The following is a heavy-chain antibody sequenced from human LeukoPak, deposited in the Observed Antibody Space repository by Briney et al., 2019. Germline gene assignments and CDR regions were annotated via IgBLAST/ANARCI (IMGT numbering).Heavy chain of an antibody. CDR3: ARATTLFLSLEGVNFQKWFDP. Sequence: GASVKVSCTASGYTFRNHGITWVRQAPGQGLEWLGWISVYNGNTQNARKVQGRISMTTDTATSTAYMELRSLRSDDTAVYYCARATTLFLSLEGVNFQKWFDPWGQGTLVTVSS. CDR2: ISVYNGNT. V-gene: IGHV1-18*01. CDR1: GYTFRNHG. J-gene: IGHJ5*02. D-gene: IGHD3-9*01.